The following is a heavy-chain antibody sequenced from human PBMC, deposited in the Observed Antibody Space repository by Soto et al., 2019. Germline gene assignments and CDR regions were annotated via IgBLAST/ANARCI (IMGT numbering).Heavy chain of an antibody. V-gene: IGHV1-69*12. CDR1: GGTFSSYA. J-gene: IGHJ5*02. CDR3: AREMGGDSGYDTNWFDP. Sequence: QVQLVQSGAEVKKPGSSVKVSCKASGGTFSSYAISWVRQAPGQGLEWMGGIIPIFGTANYAQKFQGRVTITADESTSTAYMELRSLGSEDTAVYYCAREMGGDSGYDTNWFDPWGQGTLVTGSS. CDR2: IIPIFGTA. D-gene: IGHD5-12*01.